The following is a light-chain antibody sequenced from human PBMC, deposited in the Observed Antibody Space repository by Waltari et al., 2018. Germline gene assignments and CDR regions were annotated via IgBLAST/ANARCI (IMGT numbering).Light chain of an antibody. CDR1: RSNIGTNYV. CDR2: GNS. CDR3: QCYDSSLTVVV. J-gene: IGLJ3*02. Sequence: QSVLPKSPSVSRAPGQGVTISCTGSRSNIGTNYVHWYQQLPGAAPKLLIYGNSNRPSGVPDRFSGSKSGTSAALAITGLQAEDVADYFCQCYDSSLTVVVFGGRCKLTVL. V-gene: IGLV1-40*01.